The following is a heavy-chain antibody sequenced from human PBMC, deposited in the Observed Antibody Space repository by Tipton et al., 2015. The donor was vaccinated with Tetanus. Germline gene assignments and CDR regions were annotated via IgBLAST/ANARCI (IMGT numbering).Heavy chain of an antibody. V-gene: IGHV1-2*02. CDR1: GYTFTGYY. D-gene: IGHD2-21*01. Sequence: QVQLVQSGAELKKPGASVKVSCKASGYTFTGYYMYWVRQAPGQGLEWVGWIDPNSGATIYAQNFQSRVTMTRDTSISTVYMELSRLRSDDTAVYYCARDRGDYIYYGMDVWGPGTTVTVSS. CDR3: ARDRGDYIYYGMDV. J-gene: IGHJ6*02. CDR2: IDPNSGAT.